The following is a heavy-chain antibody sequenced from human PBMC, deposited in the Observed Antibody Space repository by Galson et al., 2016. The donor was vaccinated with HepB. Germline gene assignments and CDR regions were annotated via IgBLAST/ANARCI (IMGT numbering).Heavy chain of an antibody. CDR1: GFTFRTSA. J-gene: IGHJ6*01. CDR3: ARDSLERTFLEWILGRYMDV. D-gene: IGHD3-3*02. Sequence: SLRLSCAASGFTFRTSAMHWVRQAPGKGLEWVAVIWPDGSNEYYADPVRDRFIISRDNFRNTLYLQMNSLRAEDTAIYYCARDSLERTFLEWILGRYMDVWGKGPRSPSPQ. CDR2: IWPDGSNE. V-gene: IGHV3-33*01.